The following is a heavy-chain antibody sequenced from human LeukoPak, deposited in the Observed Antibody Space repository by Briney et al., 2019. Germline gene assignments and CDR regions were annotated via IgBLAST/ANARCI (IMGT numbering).Heavy chain of an antibody. CDR1: GGSISSSSYY. V-gene: IGHV4-39*01. J-gene: IGHJ4*02. CDR2: IYYSGST. Sequence: KPSETLSLTCTVSGGSISSSSYYWGWIRQPPGKGLEWIGSIYYSGSTYYNPSLKSRVTISVDTSKNQFSLKLSSVTAADTAVCYCARQLDYGDYGYFDYWGQGTLVAVSS. D-gene: IGHD4-17*01. CDR3: ARQLDYGDYGYFDY.